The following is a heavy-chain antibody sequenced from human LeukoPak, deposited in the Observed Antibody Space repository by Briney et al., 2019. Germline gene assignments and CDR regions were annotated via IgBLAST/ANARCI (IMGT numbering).Heavy chain of an antibody. D-gene: IGHD6-19*01. CDR3: ARDLRQWLVDY. Sequence: PGGSLRLSCAASGFTFSGYYMSWIRQAPGKGLEWVSSISSSASYMSYVDSVKGRFTISRDNAKNSLYLQMNSLRVEDTAVYYCARDLRQWLVDYWGQGTPVTVSS. V-gene: IGHV3-11*04. CDR2: ISSSASYM. J-gene: IGHJ4*02. CDR1: GFTFSGYY.